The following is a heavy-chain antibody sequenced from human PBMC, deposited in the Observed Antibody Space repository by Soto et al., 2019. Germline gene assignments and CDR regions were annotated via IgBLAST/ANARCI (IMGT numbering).Heavy chain of an antibody. Sequence: PSETLSLTCTVSGGSISSGGYYWSWIRQHPGKGLEWIGYIYYSGSTYYNPSLKSRVTISVDTSKNQFSLKLSSVTAADTAVYYCARGYCSGGSCYSGRRFPNWFDPWGQGTLVTVS. V-gene: IGHV4-31*03. D-gene: IGHD2-15*01. CDR2: IYYSGST. J-gene: IGHJ5*02. CDR3: ARGYCSGGSCYSGRRFPNWFDP. CDR1: GGSISSGGYY.